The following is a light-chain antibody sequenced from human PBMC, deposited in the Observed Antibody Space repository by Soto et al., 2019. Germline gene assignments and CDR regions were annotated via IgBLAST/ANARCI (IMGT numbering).Light chain of an antibody. CDR3: QQRSDCPPLT. Sequence: TVLTQSPGTLSLSPGERATLSCRASQSVGSYLAWYQQKPGQAPRLLIYDASNRATGIPARFSGSGSGTDFTLTISRLEPEDFAGYYCQQRSDCPPLTFGQGTRLEIK. CDR1: QSVGSY. CDR2: DAS. V-gene: IGKV3-11*01. J-gene: IGKJ5*01.